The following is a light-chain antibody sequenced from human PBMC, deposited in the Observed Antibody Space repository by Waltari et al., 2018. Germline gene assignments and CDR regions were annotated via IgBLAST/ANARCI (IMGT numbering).Light chain of an antibody. CDR3: QSYDSNNPVV. V-gene: IGLV6-57*04. Sequence: NFMLTQPHSVSESPGKTVTISCTRTSSSIASHYVQSYQQRPGSAPTTVIYEDTQRPSGVPDRFSGSIDSSTNSASLTISGLKTEDEADYYCQSYDSNNPVVFGGGTKLTVL. J-gene: IGLJ2*01. CDR1: SSSIASHY. CDR2: EDT.